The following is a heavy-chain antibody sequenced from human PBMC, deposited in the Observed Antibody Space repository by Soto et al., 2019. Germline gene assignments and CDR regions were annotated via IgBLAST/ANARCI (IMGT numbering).Heavy chain of an antibody. D-gene: IGHD6-25*01. V-gene: IGHV3-30*18. CDR1: GFTFSSYG. J-gene: IGHJ6*02. CDR3: AKDSSDYSHYGMDV. Sequence: GGSLRLSCAASGFTFSSYGMHWVRQAPGKGLEWVAVISYDGSNKYYADSVKGRFTISRDNSKNTLYLQMNSLRAEDTAVYYCAKDSSDYSHYGMDVRGQATTVTVSS. CDR2: ISYDGSNK.